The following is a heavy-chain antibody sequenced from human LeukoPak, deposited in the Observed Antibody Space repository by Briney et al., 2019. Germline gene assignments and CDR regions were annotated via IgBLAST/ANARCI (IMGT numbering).Heavy chain of an antibody. Sequence: GGSLRLSCAASGFLFGKSWMHWVRQAPGKGLVWVSRTDGSSTTYADSVKGRFTISRDNSKNTLYLQMNSLSAEDTAVYYCAKGAAAGTISYNWFDPWGQGTLVTVSS. D-gene: IGHD6-13*01. CDR1: GFLFGKSW. CDR3: AKGAAAGTISYNWFDP. V-gene: IGHV3-74*01. CDR2: TDGSST. J-gene: IGHJ5*02.